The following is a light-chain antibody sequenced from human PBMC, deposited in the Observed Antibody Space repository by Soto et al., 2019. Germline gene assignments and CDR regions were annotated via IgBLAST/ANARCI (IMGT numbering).Light chain of an antibody. CDR1: QRISSSY. CDR3: QQYGGSPPYT. J-gene: IGKJ2*01. V-gene: IGKV3-20*01. CDR2: GAS. Sequence: EIVLTQSPGTLSLSPGERATLSCRASQRISSSYLAWYQQKPGQAPRLLIYGASSRATGIPDRFSGSASGTDFTLTISRLEPEDFAVYYCQQYGGSPPYTFGQGTKLEIK.